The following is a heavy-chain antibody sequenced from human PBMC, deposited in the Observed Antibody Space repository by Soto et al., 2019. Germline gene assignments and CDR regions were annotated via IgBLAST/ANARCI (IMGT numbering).Heavy chain of an antibody. CDR2: IYPGDSDT. CDR3: ARHEISSSSSSYYYGMDV. Sequence: GASLKISCKGSGYSLSSYWIGWGRQMPGKGLEWMGIIYPGDSDTRYSPSFQGQVTISADKSISTAYLQWSSLKASDTAMYYCARHEISSSSSSYYYGMDVWGQGTPVTVSS. CDR1: GYSLSSYW. V-gene: IGHV5-51*01. J-gene: IGHJ6*02. D-gene: IGHD6-6*01.